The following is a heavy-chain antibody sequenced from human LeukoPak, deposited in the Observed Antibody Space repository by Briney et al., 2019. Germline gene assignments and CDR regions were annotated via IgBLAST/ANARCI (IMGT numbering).Heavy chain of an antibody. Sequence: GGSLRLSCVESGFTFNNYGMDWVRQAPGKGLEWVAFIRYDGTAQYYADSVKGRFTISRDNSKNTLFLQVNSVRPEDTAVYYCARGNSNGFDVWGQGTMVTVSS. CDR1: GFTFNNYG. J-gene: IGHJ3*01. CDR3: ARGNSNGFDV. D-gene: IGHD1-7*01. V-gene: IGHV3-30*02. CDR2: IRYDGTAQ.